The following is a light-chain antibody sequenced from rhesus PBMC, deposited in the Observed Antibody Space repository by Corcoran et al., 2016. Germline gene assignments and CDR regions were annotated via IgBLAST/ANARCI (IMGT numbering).Light chain of an antibody. CDR2: GAS. J-gene: IGKJ4*01. Sequence: EIVMTQSPATLALSPGERATLSCRASQSVSSYLAWYQQKPGQAPRLLNYGASSRAPGIPYRFRGSGFGTEFTLPISSLVPEDVGVYFCLQSSNWPLTFGGGTKVELK. CDR1: QSVSSY. V-gene: IGKV3-24*04. CDR3: LQSSNWPLT.